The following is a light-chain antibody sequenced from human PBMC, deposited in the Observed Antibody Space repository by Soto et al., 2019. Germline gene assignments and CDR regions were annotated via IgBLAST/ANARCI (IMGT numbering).Light chain of an antibody. CDR1: SSDVGGYNY. CDR3: SSYTSSSTLVV. J-gene: IGLJ2*01. V-gene: IGLV2-14*01. CDR2: DVS. Sequence: QSSLTQPASGCGSPGQSITISCTGTSSDVGGYNYVSWYQQHPGKAPKLMIYDVSNRPSGVSNRFSGAKSGNTASLTISGLQAEDEADYYCSSYTSSSTLVVFGGVTKLTVL.